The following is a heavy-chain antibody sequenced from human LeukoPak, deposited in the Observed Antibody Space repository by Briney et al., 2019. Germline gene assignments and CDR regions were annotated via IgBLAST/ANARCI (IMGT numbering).Heavy chain of an antibody. CDR2: IYSNNFT. V-gene: IGHV3-23*03. D-gene: IGHD5-12*01. Sequence: GGSLRLSCAASGFTFSSYAMSWVRQAPGKGLEWVSVIYSNNFTYYAGSVKGRFTISRDNSKNTLYLQMNSLRAEDTAVYYCTRDFSGYGDAFDIWGQGTMVTVSS. CDR3: TRDFSGYGDAFDI. J-gene: IGHJ3*02. CDR1: GFTFSSYA.